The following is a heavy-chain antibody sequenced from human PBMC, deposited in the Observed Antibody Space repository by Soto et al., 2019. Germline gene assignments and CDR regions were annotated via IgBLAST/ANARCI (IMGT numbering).Heavy chain of an antibody. V-gene: IGHV1-46*01. CDR3: AREYATPGPNYGLDV. J-gene: IGHJ6*02. CDR2: LNPGLGST. CDR1: VYTFTTYY. D-gene: IGHD2-8*01. Sequence: QVQLVQSGAEVKKPGASVKLSCKTSVYTFTTYYVHWVRQAPGQGLEWMGILNPGLGSTTYAQKFQGRVTMTSDTSISTVIMELSSLRSDDTAVYYCAREYATPGPNYGLDVWGQGTTVTVSS.